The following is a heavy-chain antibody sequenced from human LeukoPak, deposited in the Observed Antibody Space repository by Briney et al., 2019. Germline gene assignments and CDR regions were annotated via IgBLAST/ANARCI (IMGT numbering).Heavy chain of an antibody. CDR3: ARGSSGSYYGY. V-gene: IGHV3-74*01. D-gene: IGHD1-26*01. CDR1: GFTFSSYW. CDR2: INTDGSST. Sequence: PGGSLRLSCAAPGFTFSSYWRHWVRQAPGKGLLWVSRINTDGSSTNHADSVKGRFTISRDNAKNTLYLQMDSLRAEDTAVYYCARGSSGSYYGYWGHGTLVTVSS. J-gene: IGHJ4*01.